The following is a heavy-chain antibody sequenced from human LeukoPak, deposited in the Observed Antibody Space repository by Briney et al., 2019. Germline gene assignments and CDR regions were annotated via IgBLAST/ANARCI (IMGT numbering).Heavy chain of an antibody. V-gene: IGHV4-59*08. CDR1: GEPLFNQQ. Sequence: PSETLLQAFSFSGEPLFNQQCTSVRQPPGKGLEWIGYIYYSGSTNYNPSLKSRVTISVDTSKNQFSLKLSSVTAADTAVYYCARSIGPGRSDSWGEGTLLTVSS. D-gene: IGHD3/OR15-3a*01. CDR3: ARSIGPGRSDS. J-gene: IGHJ4*02. CDR2: IYYSGST.